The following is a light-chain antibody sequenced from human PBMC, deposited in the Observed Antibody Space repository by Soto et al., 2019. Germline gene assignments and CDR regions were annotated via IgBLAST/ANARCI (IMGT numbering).Light chain of an antibody. J-gene: IGLJ3*02. Sequence: QSVLTQPPSASGTPGQRVTISCSGSSSNIGRNTVKWYRQLPGTAPNLLISSSDQRPSGVPDRFSGSQSGTSASLAISGLQSEDEADYICAAWDDSLNAWAFGGGTKLTVL. CDR1: SSNIGRNT. CDR3: AAWDDSLNAWA. V-gene: IGLV1-44*01. CDR2: SSD.